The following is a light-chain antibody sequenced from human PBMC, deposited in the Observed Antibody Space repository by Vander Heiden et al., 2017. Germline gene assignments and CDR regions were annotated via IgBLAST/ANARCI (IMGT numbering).Light chain of an antibody. CDR1: SSDVGGYNY. J-gene: IGLJ3*02. CDR3: CSYAGSYTWV. CDR2: DVS. Sequence: QSALTQPRSVSGSPGQSVTISRTGTSSDVGGYNYVAWYQQHPDKAPKLMIYDVSKRPSGVPGRFSGSKSGNTASLTISGLQAEDEADYYCCSYAGSYTWVFGGGTKLTVL. V-gene: IGLV2-11*01.